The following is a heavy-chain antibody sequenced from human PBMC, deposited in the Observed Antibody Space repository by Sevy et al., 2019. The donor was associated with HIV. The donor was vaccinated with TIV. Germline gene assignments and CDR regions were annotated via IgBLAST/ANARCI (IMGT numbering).Heavy chain of an antibody. J-gene: IGHJ4*01. V-gene: IGHV1-18*01. D-gene: IGHD2-15*01. CDR3: ARAYCSGGRCYSLAY. Sequence: ASVKVSCKISGYTFSSYRITWVRQAPGQGLECMGGISPHNGDTNYAQKLQGRVTMITDTSTTTAYMELRNLRSDDTAVYYCARAYCSGGRCYSLAYWGQGTLVTVSS. CDR1: GYTFSSYR. CDR2: ISPHNGDT.